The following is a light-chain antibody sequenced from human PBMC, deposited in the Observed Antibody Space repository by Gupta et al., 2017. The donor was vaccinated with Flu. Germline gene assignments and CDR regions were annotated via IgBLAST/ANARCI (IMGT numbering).Light chain of an antibody. V-gene: IGKV3-15*01. J-gene: IGKJ2*01. CDR3: QQYDAWPYT. Sequence: ERATLSCRASQSISSNLAWYQQKPGQAPRLLMYGASTRAAGLPARFSGSGSGTGFTLTISSLQSEDFALYYCQQYDAWPYTFGQGTKLEIK. CDR2: GAS. CDR1: QSISSN.